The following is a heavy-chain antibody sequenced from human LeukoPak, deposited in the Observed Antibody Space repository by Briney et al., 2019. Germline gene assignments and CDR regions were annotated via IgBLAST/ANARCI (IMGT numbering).Heavy chain of an antibody. Sequence: GGSLRLSCAASGFTFSSYIMTWVRQAPGKGLEWVSSISSSSSYIYYADSVKGRFTISRDNAKNSLYLQMNSLRAEDTAVYYCARDRYAEEMATIPHYWGQGTLVTVSS. D-gene: IGHD5-24*01. V-gene: IGHV3-21*01. J-gene: IGHJ4*02. CDR3: ARDRYAEEMATIPHY. CDR2: ISSSSSYI. CDR1: GFTFSSYI.